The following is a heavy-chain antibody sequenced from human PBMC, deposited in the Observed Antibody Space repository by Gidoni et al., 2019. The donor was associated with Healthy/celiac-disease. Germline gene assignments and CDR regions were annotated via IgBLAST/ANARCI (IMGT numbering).Heavy chain of an antibody. Sequence: QVQLVQSGAEVKPPGSSAKVSCKASGGPFRSYALSWVRQAPGQGLEWLGGIIPIFGTANYAQKFQGRVTITAGESTSTAYMELSSLRSEDTAVYYCARAWGIAVAEPFDYRGQGTLVTVSS. J-gene: IGHJ4*02. CDR3: ARAWGIAVAEPFDY. CDR1: GGPFRSYA. D-gene: IGHD6-19*01. CDR2: IIPIFGTA. V-gene: IGHV1-69*01.